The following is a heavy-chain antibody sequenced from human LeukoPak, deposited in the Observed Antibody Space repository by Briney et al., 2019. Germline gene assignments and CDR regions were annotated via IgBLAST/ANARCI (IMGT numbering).Heavy chain of an antibody. CDR1: GGSISSGSYY. J-gene: IGHJ3*02. Sequence: PSETLSLTCTVSGGSISSGSYYWSWIRQPAGKGLEWIGRIYTSGSTNYNPSLKSRVTISVDPSKNQFSLKLSSVTAADTAVYYCAREALERGDAFDIWGQGTMVTVSS. D-gene: IGHD1-1*01. CDR2: IYTSGST. V-gene: IGHV4-61*02. CDR3: AREALERGDAFDI.